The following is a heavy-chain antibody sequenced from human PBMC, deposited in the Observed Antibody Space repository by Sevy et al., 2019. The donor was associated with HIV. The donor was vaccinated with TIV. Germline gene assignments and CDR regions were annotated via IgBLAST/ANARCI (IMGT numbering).Heavy chain of an antibody. Sequence: GGSLRLSCVASGFTFSTYDMHWVRQVKGKGLEWVSGIGTLKDTYYPDSVKGRFIISREDAKNSLYLQMNSLGAGDTAVYYCARACAAAGGKSGPIDAFDIWGQGTLVTVSS. CDR3: ARACAAAGGKSGPIDAFDI. V-gene: IGHV3-13*01. CDR1: GFTFSTYD. CDR2: IGTLKDT. J-gene: IGHJ3*02. D-gene: IGHD6-13*01.